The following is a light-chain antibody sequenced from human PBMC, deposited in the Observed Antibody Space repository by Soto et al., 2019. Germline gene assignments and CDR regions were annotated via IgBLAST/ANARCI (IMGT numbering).Light chain of an antibody. J-gene: IGKJ1*01. V-gene: IGKV1-5*03. CDR2: KAS. Sequence: DIQMTQSPSTLSGSGGDRVTITCRASQTISSWLAWYHQKPGKAPKLLIYKASTLKSGVPSRFSGSGSGTEFTLTISSLQPDDFATYYCQHYNSYSEAFGQGTKVDIK. CDR1: QTISSW. CDR3: QHYNSYSEA.